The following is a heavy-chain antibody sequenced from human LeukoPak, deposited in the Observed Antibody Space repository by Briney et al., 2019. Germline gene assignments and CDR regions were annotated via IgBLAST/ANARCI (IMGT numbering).Heavy chain of an antibody. V-gene: IGHV1-18*04. Sequence: GASVKVSCKASGYTFTSYGITWVRQAPGQGREWMGWISGYNGNTRYGQNFQGRVTMTTDTWTNTAYMEMRSLRSDDTAVYYCARDPSAVTGTGPLDQWGPGTLVTVSS. CDR2: ISGYNGNT. J-gene: IGHJ4*02. CDR1: GYTFTSYG. D-gene: IGHD6-19*01. CDR3: ARDPSAVTGTGPLDQ.